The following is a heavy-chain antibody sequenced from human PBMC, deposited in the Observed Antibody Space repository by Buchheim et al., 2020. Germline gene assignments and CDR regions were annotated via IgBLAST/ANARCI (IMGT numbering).Heavy chain of an antibody. CDR3: ARWDDSSGYIADY. CDR2: ISSSGSTK. D-gene: IGHD3-22*01. J-gene: IGHJ4*02. V-gene: IGHV3-48*01. Sequence: EVQLVESGGGLVQPGGSLRLSCAASGFTFSSYSMNWVRQAPGKGLEWVSYISSSGSTKYYADSVKGRFTISRDHAKNSLYLQMNSLRAEDTAVYYCARWDDSSGYIADYWGQGTL. CDR1: GFTFSSYS.